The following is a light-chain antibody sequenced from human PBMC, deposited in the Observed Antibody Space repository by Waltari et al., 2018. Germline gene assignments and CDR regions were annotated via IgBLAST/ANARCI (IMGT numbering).Light chain of an antibody. CDR2: GAS. V-gene: IGKV3-20*01. CDR1: QDIRRT. Sequence: EIVLTQSPGTLSLSPGERATLSCRASQDIRRTLAWYQQKPGQPPRLLIYGASNPATGIPDRFSGTGSETDFSLTISRLEPEDFAVYFCQHYLRLPVTYGQGTKVEIK. CDR3: QHYLRLPVT. J-gene: IGKJ1*01.